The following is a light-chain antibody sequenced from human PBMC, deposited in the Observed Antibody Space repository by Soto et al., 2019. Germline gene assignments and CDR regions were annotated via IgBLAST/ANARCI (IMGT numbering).Light chain of an antibody. CDR2: EGS. CDR1: SSDVGSYNL. CDR3: ASYTSSSTSVI. J-gene: IGLJ2*01. V-gene: IGLV2-14*02. Sequence: QSVLTQPASVSGSPGQSITISCTGSSSDVGSYNLVSWYQQHPGKAPKVVIYEGSKRPSGVSHRFSGSKSGNTASLTISGLQAEDEADYYCASYTSSSTSVIFGRGTKLTVL.